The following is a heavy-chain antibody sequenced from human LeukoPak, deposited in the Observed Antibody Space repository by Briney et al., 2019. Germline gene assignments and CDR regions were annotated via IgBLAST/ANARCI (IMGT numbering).Heavy chain of an antibody. J-gene: IGHJ6*02. Sequence: GASVKVSCKASGYTFTGYYMHWVRQAPGQGLEWMGWMNPNSGNTGYAQKFQGRVTMTRNTSISTAYMELSSLRSEDTAVYYCARPHSSSWYYYYGMDVWGQGTTVTVSS. CDR1: GYTFTGYY. CDR2: MNPNSGNT. D-gene: IGHD6-13*01. CDR3: ARPHSSSWYYYYGMDV. V-gene: IGHV1-8*02.